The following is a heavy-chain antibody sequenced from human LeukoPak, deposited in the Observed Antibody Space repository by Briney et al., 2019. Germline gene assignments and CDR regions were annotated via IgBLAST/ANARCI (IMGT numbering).Heavy chain of an antibody. CDR1: GFTFSSYA. J-gene: IGHJ4*02. D-gene: IGHD3-9*01. CDR2: ISGSGGST. V-gene: IGHV3-23*01. CDR3: AEDSIRYFDWLSSFDY. Sequence: PGGSLRLSCAASGFTFSSYAMSWVRQAPGKGLDWVSAISGSGGSTYYADSVKGRFTISRDNSKNTLYLQMNSLRAEDTAVYFRAEDSIRYFDWLSSFDYWGQGTLVTVSS.